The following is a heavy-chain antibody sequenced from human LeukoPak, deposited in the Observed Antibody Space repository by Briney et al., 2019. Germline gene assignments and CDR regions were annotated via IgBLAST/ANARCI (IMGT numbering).Heavy chain of an antibody. CDR3: ATVGATYAFDI. Sequence: SETLSLTCAVSGGSISSGGYSWSWLRQPPGKGLEWIGYIYYSGSTNYNPSPKSRVTISVDTSKNQFSLKLSSVTAADTAVYYCATVGATYAFDIWGQGTMVTVSS. V-gene: IGHV4-61*08. CDR2: IYYSGST. CDR1: GGSISSGGYS. J-gene: IGHJ3*02. D-gene: IGHD1-26*01.